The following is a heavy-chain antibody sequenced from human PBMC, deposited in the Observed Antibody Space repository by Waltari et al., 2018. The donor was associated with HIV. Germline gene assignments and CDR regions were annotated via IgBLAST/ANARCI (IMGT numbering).Heavy chain of an antibody. CDR2: INTVSGQA. CDR3: ARGRSSRWFRPWGGFDT. D-gene: IGHD3-9*01. CDR1: GYTFETSA. J-gene: IGHJ1*01. Sequence: QVRLIQSQSEVKKPGASLRISCQASGYTFETSAMHWLRQGPGQGLEWPGWINTVSGQATVLQSFFGRVDISLNNSLLTTFLEIKDLRLEDAATYYCARGRSSRWFRPWGGFDTWGQGT. V-gene: IGHV7-4-1*02.